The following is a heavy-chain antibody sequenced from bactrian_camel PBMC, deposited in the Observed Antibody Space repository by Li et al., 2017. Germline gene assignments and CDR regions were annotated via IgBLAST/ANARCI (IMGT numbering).Heavy chain of an antibody. Sequence: QLVESGGGSVQSGGSLRLSCTASGLTFEDSGVGWYRQIPGHECELVSTWYSRSSTYYADLVKGRFTISQDSAKNTVYLQMNSLKPEDTAMYYCAASYGLDAYYDCTSGSWLGGGSAPNHWGQGTQVTVS. CDR3: AASYGLDAYYDCTSGSWLGGGSAPNH. CDR2: WYSRSST. J-gene: IGHJ4*01. D-gene: IGHD4*01. V-gene: IGHV3S55*01. CDR1: GLTFEDSG.